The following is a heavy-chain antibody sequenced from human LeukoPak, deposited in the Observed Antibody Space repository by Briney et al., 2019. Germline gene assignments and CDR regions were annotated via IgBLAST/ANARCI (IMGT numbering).Heavy chain of an antibody. CDR2: MNPNSGST. CDR1: GYTFTSYD. V-gene: IGHV1-8*03. CDR3: ARSLRGYYFDY. Sequence: ASVKVSCKASGYTFTSYDINWVRQATGQGLEWMGWMNPNSGSTGHAQKFQGRVTITRNTSISTAYMELSSLRSEDTAVYYCARSLRGYYFDYWGQGTLVTVSS. D-gene: IGHD3-16*01. J-gene: IGHJ4*02.